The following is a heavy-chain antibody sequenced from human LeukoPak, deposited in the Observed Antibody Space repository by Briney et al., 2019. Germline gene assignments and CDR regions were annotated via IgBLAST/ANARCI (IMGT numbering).Heavy chain of an antibody. CDR3: ATVDITFGGVIANTGDY. J-gene: IGHJ4*02. D-gene: IGHD3-16*02. V-gene: IGHV4-4*02. CDR1: GGSISSSNW. CDR2: IYHSGST. Sequence: SETLSLTCAVSGGSISSSNWWSWVRQPPGKGLEWIGEIYHSGSTNYNPSLKSRVTISVDKSKNQFSLKLSSVTAADTAVYYCATVDITFGGVIANTGDYWGQGTLVTVSS.